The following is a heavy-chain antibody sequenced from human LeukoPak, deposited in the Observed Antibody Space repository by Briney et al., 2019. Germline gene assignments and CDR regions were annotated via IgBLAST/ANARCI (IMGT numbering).Heavy chain of an antibody. J-gene: IGHJ4*02. V-gene: IGHV3-23*01. D-gene: IGHD3-22*01. CDR2: ISGSGGST. CDR3: AKGPPSYYYDSSGYYN. CDR1: GFTFNKYG. Sequence: GGSLRLSCAASGFTFNKYGMSWVRQAPGKGLEWVSSISGSGGSTYYADSVKGRFTISRDNSKNTLYLQMNSLRAEDTAVYYCAKGPPSYYYDSSGYYNWGQGTLVTVSS.